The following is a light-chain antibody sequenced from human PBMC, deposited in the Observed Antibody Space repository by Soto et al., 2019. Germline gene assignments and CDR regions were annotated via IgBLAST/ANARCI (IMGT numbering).Light chain of an antibody. CDR3: SLYSSNGSLI. Sequence: QAVLTQPPSVSGSPGQSVTISCTATTTDIDNYDSVSWYQQAPGTAPKFIIYDVNNRPSGAPDRFSGSTSGNTASLTISGLQAEDETDYFCSLYSSNGSLIFGPGTKLTVL. CDR1: TTDIDNYDS. J-gene: IGLJ1*01. V-gene: IGLV2-18*01. CDR2: DVN.